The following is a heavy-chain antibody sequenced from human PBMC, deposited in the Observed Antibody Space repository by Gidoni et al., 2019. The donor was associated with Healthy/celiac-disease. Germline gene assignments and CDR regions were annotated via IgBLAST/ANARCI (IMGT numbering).Heavy chain of an antibody. CDR3: AKGAFIAVAGTFDY. CDR2: ISYDGSNK. Sequence: QVQLVESGGGVVQPGRSLRLSCAASGFTFSSYGMHWVRQAPGKGLEWVAVISYDGSNKYYADSVKGRFTISRDNSMNTLYLQMNSLRAEDTAVYYCAKGAFIAVAGTFDYWGQGTLVTVSS. CDR1: GFTFSSYG. V-gene: IGHV3-30*18. J-gene: IGHJ4*02. D-gene: IGHD6-19*01.